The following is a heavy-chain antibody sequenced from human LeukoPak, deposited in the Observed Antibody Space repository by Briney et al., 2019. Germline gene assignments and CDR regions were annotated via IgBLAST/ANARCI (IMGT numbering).Heavy chain of an antibody. V-gene: IGHV4-61*01. CDR2: IYYSGST. J-gene: IGHJ4*02. CDR3: ARVDILTGYYRGFDH. Sequence: SETLSLTCTVSGGAVSSGSYYWSWIRQPPGKGLEWIGYIYYSGSTNYNPSLKSRVTISVDTSKNQFSLKLSSATAADTAVYYCARVDILTGYYRGFDHWGQGTLVTVSS. CDR1: GGAVSSGSYY. D-gene: IGHD3-9*01.